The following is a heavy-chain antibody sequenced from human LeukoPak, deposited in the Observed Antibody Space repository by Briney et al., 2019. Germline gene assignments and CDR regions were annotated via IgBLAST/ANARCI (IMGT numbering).Heavy chain of an antibody. CDR2: NIPIFGTA. CDR1: GGTFSSYA. Sequence: SVKVSCKASGGTFSSYAISWVRQAPGQGLEWMGGNIPIFGTANYAQKFQGRVTITADKSTSTAYMELSSLRSEDTAVYYCARAEAAAHNLIFDYWGQGTLVTVSS. D-gene: IGHD6-13*01. J-gene: IGHJ4*02. V-gene: IGHV1-69*06. CDR3: ARAEAAAHNLIFDY.